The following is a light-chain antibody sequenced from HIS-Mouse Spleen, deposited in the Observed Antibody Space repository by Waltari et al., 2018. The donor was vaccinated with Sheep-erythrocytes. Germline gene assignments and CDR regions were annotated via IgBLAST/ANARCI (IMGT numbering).Light chain of an antibody. Sequence: IQRTQSPSSVCESLGNRFTLTCRASQGISSWLAWYQQKPGKAPKLLIYAASSLQSGVPSRFSGTGSGTDFTLTISSLQPEDFATYYCQQANSFPYTFGQGTKLEIK. CDR3: QQANSFPYT. CDR2: AAS. J-gene: IGKJ2*01. CDR1: QGISSW. V-gene: IGKV1-12*01.